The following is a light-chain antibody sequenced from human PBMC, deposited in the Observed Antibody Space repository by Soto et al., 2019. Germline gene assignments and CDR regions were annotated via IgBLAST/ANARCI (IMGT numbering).Light chain of an antibody. CDR2: GAS. J-gene: IGKJ1*01. CDR3: QQYNNWPRT. V-gene: IGKV3-15*01. Sequence: EVVMTQYPATLSVSPGGRATLSCRASQSVTSNLAWYQQKRGQAPRLLIYGASTRATDIPARFSGSGSGTEFTLTISSLQSEDCAVYYCQQYNNWPRTFGQGTKVDIK. CDR1: QSVTSN.